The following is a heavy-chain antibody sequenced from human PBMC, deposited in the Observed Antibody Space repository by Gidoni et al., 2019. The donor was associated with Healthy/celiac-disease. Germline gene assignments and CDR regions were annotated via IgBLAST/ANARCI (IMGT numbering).Heavy chain of an antibody. CDR2: IRSEANSYAT. V-gene: IGHV3-73*02. D-gene: IGHD2-15*01. CDR3: TRLKGCSGGSCYDY. Sequence: EVQLVESGGGLAQPGGSLKPSCAASWFTFSASAMHWVRQASGKGLEWVGRIRSEANSYATAYAASVKGRFTISRDDSKNTAYLQMNSLKTEDTAVYYCTRLKGCSGGSCYDYWGQGTLVTVSS. J-gene: IGHJ4*02. CDR1: WFTFSASA.